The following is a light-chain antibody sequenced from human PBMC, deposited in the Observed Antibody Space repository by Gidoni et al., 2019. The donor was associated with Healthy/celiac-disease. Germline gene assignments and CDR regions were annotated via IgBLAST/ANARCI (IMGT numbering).Light chain of an antibody. V-gene: IGKV1-5*01. CDR2: DAS. CDR1: QSISSW. CDR3: QQYNSYSMYT. J-gene: IGKJ2*01. Sequence: DIQMTQSPSTLSASVGDRVTITCRASQSISSWLAWYQQKPGKAPKLLIYDASSLASGVPSRFSGSGSGTEFTLTISSLQPDDFATYYCQQYNSYSMYTFXQXTKLEIK.